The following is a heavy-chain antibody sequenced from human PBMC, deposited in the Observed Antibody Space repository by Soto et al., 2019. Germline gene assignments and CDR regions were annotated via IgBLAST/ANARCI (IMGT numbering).Heavy chain of an antibody. V-gene: IGHV3-48*02. Sequence: GSLRLSCAASGFTFSSYGMNWVRQAPGKGLEWVSYISSSGSTIYYADSVKGRFTISRDNAKNSLYLQMNSLRDEDTAVYYCAREGEGHCISSSCPTWFDPWCQGTLVTVAS. J-gene: IGHJ5*02. CDR2: ISSSGSTI. CDR3: AREGEGHCISSSCPTWFDP. CDR1: GFTFSSYG. D-gene: IGHD2-2*01.